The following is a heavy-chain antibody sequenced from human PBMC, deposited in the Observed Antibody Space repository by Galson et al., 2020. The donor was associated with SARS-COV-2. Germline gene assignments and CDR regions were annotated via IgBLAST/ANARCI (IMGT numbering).Heavy chain of an antibody. Sequence: SETLSFTCDVSGVSISNYQWSWVRQPPGKGLEWIGNIYYSGNSDYNPSLKSRVTISVDTSKNQVSLKLSSVTAADTAVYYCARRGTGTAFRWFDPWGQGTLVTVSS. D-gene: IGHD1-1*01. CDR2: IYYSGNS. J-gene: IGHJ5*02. CDR1: GVSISNYQ. CDR3: ARRGTGTAFRWFDP. V-gene: IGHV4-59*08.